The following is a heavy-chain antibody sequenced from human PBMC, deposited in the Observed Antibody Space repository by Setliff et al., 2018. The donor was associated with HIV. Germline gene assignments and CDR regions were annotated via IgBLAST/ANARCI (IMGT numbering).Heavy chain of an antibody. CDR2: IVVGSYNT. V-gene: IGHV1-58*02. Sequence: GASVKVSCKASGFTFTNSAMQWVRQARGQRLEWIGWIVVGSYNTNYAQKFQERVTITRDLSTSTAYMELSSRRSEDTAVYYCAAASNRRVRGVNLHYYYYMDVWGKGTTVTVSS. D-gene: IGHD3-10*01. CDR3: AAASNRRVRGVNLHYYYYMDV. J-gene: IGHJ6*03. CDR1: GFTFTNSA.